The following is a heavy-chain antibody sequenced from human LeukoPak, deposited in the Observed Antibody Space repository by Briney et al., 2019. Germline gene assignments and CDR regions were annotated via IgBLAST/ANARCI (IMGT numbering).Heavy chain of an antibody. D-gene: IGHD2-2*01. CDR3: ARELRSSTSCSDY. CDR1: GFTFSSYS. CDR2: ISSSSSYI. V-gene: IGHV3-21*01. Sequence: GGSLRLSCAASGFTFSSYSMNWVRQAPGKGLEWVSSISSSSSYIYYADSVKGRFTISRDNAKNSLYLQMNSLRAEDTAVYDCARELRSSTSCSDYWGQGTLVTVSS. J-gene: IGHJ4*02.